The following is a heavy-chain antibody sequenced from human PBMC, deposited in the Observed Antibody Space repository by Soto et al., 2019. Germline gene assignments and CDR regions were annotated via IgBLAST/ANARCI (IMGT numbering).Heavy chain of an antibody. CDR3: TRDRNAEPALGWYFDL. Sequence: EVELVESGGALVKPGGSLRLSCAASGFSFKDAWMNWVRQAPGKGLEWVGRIKSKPDGGTTDYAAPVKGRFSVSRDDSTNMLFLQMNSLKNGDTAIYYCTRDRNAEPALGWYFDLWGRGTLVAVSS. CDR2: IKSKPDGGTT. CDR1: GFSFKDAW. J-gene: IGHJ2*01. V-gene: IGHV3-15*07. D-gene: IGHD7-27*01.